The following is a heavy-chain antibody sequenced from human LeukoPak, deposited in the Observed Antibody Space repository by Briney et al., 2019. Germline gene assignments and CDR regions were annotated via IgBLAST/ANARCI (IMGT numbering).Heavy chain of an antibody. D-gene: IGHD6-6*01. Sequence: TGGSLRLSCAASGFTFSSYAMHWVRQAPGKGLEHVSAISSNGGSTYYANSVKGRFTISRDNSKNTLFLQMGSLRAEDMAVYYCARGGSIAARPIDYWGQGTLVTVSS. V-gene: IGHV3-64*01. J-gene: IGHJ4*02. CDR2: ISSNGGST. CDR1: GFTFSSYA. CDR3: ARGGSIAARPIDY.